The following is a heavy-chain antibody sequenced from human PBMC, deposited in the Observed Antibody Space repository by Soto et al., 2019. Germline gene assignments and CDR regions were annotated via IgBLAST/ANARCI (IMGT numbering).Heavy chain of an antibody. CDR3: ARDRAYNWNYDYFDY. J-gene: IGHJ4*02. V-gene: IGHV4-4*07. D-gene: IGHD1-7*01. Sequence: PSETLSLTCTVSGGSISSYYWSWIRQPAGKGLEWIGRIYTSGSTNYNPSLKSRVTMSVDTSKNQFSLKLSSVTAADTAVYYCARDRAYNWNYDYFDYWGQGXLVTVSS. CDR1: GGSISSYY. CDR2: IYTSGST.